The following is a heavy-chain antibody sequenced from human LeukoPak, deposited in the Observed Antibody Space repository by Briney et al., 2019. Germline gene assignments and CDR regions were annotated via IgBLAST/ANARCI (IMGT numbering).Heavy chain of an antibody. CDR2: ISYDGSNK. Sequence: PGGSLRLSCAASGFTFSSYAMHWVRQAPGKGLEWVAVISYDGSNKYYADSVKGRFTISRDNSKNTLYLQMNSLRAEDTAVYYCARDHGAGYFDYRGQGTLVTVSS. CDR3: ARDHGAGYFDY. J-gene: IGHJ4*02. D-gene: IGHD4-17*01. CDR1: GFTFSSYA. V-gene: IGHV3-30-3*01.